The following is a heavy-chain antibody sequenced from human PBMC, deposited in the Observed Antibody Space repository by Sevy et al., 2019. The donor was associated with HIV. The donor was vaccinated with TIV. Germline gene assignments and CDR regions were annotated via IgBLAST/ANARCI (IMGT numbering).Heavy chain of an antibody. D-gene: IGHD3-10*01. CDR3: ARAPGVVRGVVITALDY. CDR1: GFTVSSNY. CDR2: IYSSGNT. J-gene: IGHJ4*02. V-gene: IGHV3-53*01. Sequence: GESLKISCAASGFTVSSNYMNWVRQAPGKGLEWVSVIYSSGNTFYADSVKGRFTISRDNSKNTLYLQMNSLRAEDTAMYYCARAPGVVRGVVITALDYWGQGTLVTVSS.